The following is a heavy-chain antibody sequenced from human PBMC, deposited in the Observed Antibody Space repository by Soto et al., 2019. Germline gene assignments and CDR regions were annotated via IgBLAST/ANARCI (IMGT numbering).Heavy chain of an antibody. CDR1: GYTFSNYA. D-gene: IGHD2-8*01. Sequence: ASVKVSCKASGYTFSNYAMHWVRQAPGQRLEWMGWINAGNGNTKYSQNFQGRVTITRDTSASTAYMELGSLRFEDTAVYYCAREESGGCWGVGYYYGMAGWGQGTTVTVAS. V-gene: IGHV1-3*01. J-gene: IGHJ6*02. CDR2: INAGNGNT. CDR3: AREESGGCWGVGYYYGMAG.